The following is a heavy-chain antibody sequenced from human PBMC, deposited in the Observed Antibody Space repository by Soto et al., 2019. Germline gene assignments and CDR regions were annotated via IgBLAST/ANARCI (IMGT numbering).Heavy chain of an antibody. CDR3: ASFRYCSGGSCQYYYYGMDV. CDR1: GYTFTSYG. D-gene: IGHD2-15*01. J-gene: IGHJ6*02. Sequence: ASVKVSCKASGYTFTSYGISWVRQAPGQGLEWMGWISAYNGNTNYVQKLQGRVTMTTDTSTSTAYMELRSLRSDDTAVYYCASFRYCSGGSCQYYYYGMDVWGQGTTVTVSS. CDR2: ISAYNGNT. V-gene: IGHV1-18*01.